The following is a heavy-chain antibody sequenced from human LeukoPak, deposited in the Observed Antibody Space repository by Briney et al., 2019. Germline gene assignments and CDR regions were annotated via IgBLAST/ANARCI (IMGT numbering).Heavy chain of an antibody. J-gene: IGHJ3*02. CDR1: GYTXTAYY. CDR3: ARALLTALVKTSGGDI. CDR2: INPNTGAT. V-gene: IGHV1-2*02. Sequence: GASVKVSCKASGYTXTAYYMHWVRQAPGQGLEWMGWINPNTGATSYAQKFQDRVTMTRDTSISTAYMDFSRLTSDDTAVYYCARALLTALVKTSGGDIRGQGTMVTVSS. D-gene: IGHD5-18*01.